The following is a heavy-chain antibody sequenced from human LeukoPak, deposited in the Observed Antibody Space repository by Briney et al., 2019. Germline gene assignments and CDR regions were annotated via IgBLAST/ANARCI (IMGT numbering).Heavy chain of an antibody. CDR1: GGSFSGYY. CDR2: INHSGST. Sequence: PSETLSLTCAVYGGSFSGYYWSWIRQPPGKGLEWIGEINHSGSTNYNPSLKSRVTISVDTSKNQFSLKLSSVTAADTAVYYCARARPPLYFDYWGQGTLVTVSS. CDR3: ARARPPLYFDY. J-gene: IGHJ4*02. V-gene: IGHV4-34*01.